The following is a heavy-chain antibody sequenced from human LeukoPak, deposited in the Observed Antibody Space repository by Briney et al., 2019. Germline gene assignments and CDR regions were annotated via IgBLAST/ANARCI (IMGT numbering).Heavy chain of an antibody. D-gene: IGHD3-22*01. CDR2: ISSSSTTI. V-gene: IGHV3-48*01. Sequence: GGSLRLSCAASGFTFSSYSMMWVRQAPGKGLEWVSYISSSSTTIHYADSVKGRFTISRDNSKNTLYLQMNSLRAEDTAVYYCAKDLFVYDSSGYGPFDYWGQGTLVTASS. CDR1: GFTFSSYS. CDR3: AKDLFVYDSSGYGPFDY. J-gene: IGHJ4*02.